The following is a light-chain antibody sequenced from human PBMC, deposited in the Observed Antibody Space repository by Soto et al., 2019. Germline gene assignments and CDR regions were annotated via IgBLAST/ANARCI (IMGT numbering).Light chain of an antibody. CDR3: SSYTSATTYV. J-gene: IGLJ1*01. CDR1: SSDVGAYNY. Sequence: ALTKPASVTGLPGQSSTISCTRTSSDVGAYNYDSWYQQYPGEAPKVIIYDVSHRPAGVSNRFSGSKSGNTASLTISGLQTQDEADYYCSSYTSATTYVFGTGTKVTVL. CDR2: DVS. V-gene: IGLV2-14*01.